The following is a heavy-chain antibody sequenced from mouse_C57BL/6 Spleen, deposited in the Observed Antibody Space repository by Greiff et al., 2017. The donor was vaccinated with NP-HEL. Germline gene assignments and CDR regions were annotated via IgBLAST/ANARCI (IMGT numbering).Heavy chain of an antibody. J-gene: IGHJ3*01. CDR3: ARDYDYDVGFAY. V-gene: IGHV14-2*01. CDR1: GFNIKDYY. Sequence: EVKLMESGAELVKPGASVKLSCTASGFNIKDYYMHWVKQRTEQGLEWIGRIDPEDGETKYVPKFQGKATITADTSSNTAYLQLSSLTSEDTAVYYCARDYDYDVGFAYWGQGTLVTVSA. D-gene: IGHD2-4*01. CDR2: IDPEDGET.